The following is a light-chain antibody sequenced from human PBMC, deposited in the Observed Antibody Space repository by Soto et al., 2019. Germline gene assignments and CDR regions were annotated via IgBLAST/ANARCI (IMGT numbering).Light chain of an antibody. CDR2: AAS. CDR3: QQSYSTPPT. V-gene: IGKV1-39*01. Sequence: DIQVTQSPSSLSASVGDRVTITCRASQSISSYLNWYPQKPGKAPKLLIYAASSLQSGVPSRFSGSGSGTDFTLTISSLQPEDFATYYCQQSYSTPPTFGQGTKVDIK. J-gene: IGKJ1*01. CDR1: QSISSY.